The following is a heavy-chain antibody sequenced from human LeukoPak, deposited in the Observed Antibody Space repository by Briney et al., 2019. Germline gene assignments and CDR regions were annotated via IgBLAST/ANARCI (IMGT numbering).Heavy chain of an antibody. J-gene: IGHJ6*03. CDR1: GGSISSYY. Sequence: SETLSLTCTVSGGSISSYYWSWIRQPAGKGLEWIGRIYTSGSTNYNPSLKSRVTMSVDTSKNQFSLKLSSVTAADTAVYYCAREDYYGSGSHMDVWGKGTTVTVSS. CDR2: IYTSGST. D-gene: IGHD3-10*01. V-gene: IGHV4-4*07. CDR3: AREDYYGSGSHMDV.